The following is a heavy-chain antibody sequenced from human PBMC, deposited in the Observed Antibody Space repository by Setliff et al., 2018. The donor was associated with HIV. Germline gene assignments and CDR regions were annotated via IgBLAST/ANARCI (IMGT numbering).Heavy chain of an antibody. J-gene: IGHJ6*03. V-gene: IGHV1-69*13. CDR3: ARDEEVVVTAIRDYYYYYMDV. CDR1: GGTFSTYT. Sequence: SVKVSCKASGGTFSTYTISWVRQAPGRGLEWMGGIIPIFRTPKYAQKFQGRVTITADESTSTAYMELSSLRSEDTAVYYCARDEEVVVTAIRDYYYYYMDVWGKGTTVTVS. CDR2: IIPIFRTP. D-gene: IGHD2-21*02.